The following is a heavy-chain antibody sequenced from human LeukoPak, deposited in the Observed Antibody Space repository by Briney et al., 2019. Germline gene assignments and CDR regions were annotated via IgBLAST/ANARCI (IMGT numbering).Heavy chain of an antibody. Sequence: GGSLRLSCAASGFTFSSYAMHWVRQAPGKGLEWVAVISYDGSNKYYADSVKGRFTISRDNSKNTLYLQMNSLRAEDTAVYYCAKEGTMVRGLAPPAPNWFDPWGQGTLVTVSS. V-gene: IGHV3-30-3*01. D-gene: IGHD3-10*01. CDR2: ISYDGSNK. J-gene: IGHJ5*02. CDR1: GFTFSSYA. CDR3: AKEGTMVRGLAPPAPNWFDP.